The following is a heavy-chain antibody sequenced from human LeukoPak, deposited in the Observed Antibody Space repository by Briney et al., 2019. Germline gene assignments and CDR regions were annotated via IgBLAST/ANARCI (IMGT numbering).Heavy chain of an antibody. Sequence: GGSLRLSCAASGFTFSSYSMNWVRQAPGKGLEWVSSISSSSSYIYYADSVEGRFTISRDNAKNSLYLQMNSLRAEDTAVYYRARDSSIAVAGTGFDYWGQGTLVTVSS. CDR3: ARDSSIAVAGTGFDY. CDR2: ISSSSSYI. D-gene: IGHD6-19*01. CDR1: GFTFSSYS. V-gene: IGHV3-21*01. J-gene: IGHJ4*02.